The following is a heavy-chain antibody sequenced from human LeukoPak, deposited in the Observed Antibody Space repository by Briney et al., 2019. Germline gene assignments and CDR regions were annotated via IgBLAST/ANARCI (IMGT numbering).Heavy chain of an antibody. Sequence: GGSLRLSCAASGFTFSNAWMSWVRQAPGKGLEWVGRIKSKTDGGTTDYAAPVKGRFTISRDDSKNTLYLQMNSLKTEDTAVYYCTLGRRQTFIGYWGQGTLVTVSS. CDR2: IKSKTDGGTT. J-gene: IGHJ4*02. V-gene: IGHV3-15*01. CDR1: GFTFSNAW. D-gene: IGHD1-26*01. CDR3: TLGRRQTFIGY.